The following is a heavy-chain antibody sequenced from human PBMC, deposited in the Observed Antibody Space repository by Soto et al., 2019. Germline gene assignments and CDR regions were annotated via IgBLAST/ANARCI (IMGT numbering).Heavy chain of an antibody. CDR3: ARGSTPWDSTVTTSDY. CDR2: ISSSGSTI. V-gene: IGHV3-48*03. J-gene: IGHJ4*02. D-gene: IGHD4-17*01. CDR1: GITLSSYE. Sequence: EGSLRLSCAASGITLSSYELNWVRQAPGKGLEWVSYISSSGSTIYYADSVEGRFTISRDNAKNSLYLQMNSLRAEDTAVYYCARGSTPWDSTVTTSDYWGQGTLVTVSS.